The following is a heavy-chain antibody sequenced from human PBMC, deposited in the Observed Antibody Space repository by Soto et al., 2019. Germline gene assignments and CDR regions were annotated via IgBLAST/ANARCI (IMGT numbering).Heavy chain of an antibody. D-gene: IGHD4-17*01. Sequence: QVQLVESGGGVVQPGRSLRLSCAASGFTFSTYGMHWVRQAPGKGLEWVAIIWFDGSNKNYADSVKGRFTISRDNSNNMLYLQMDSLRAEDTAVYHCARPRTTVTTGYYYMDVWGKGTTVTVSS. CDR3: ARPRTTVTTGYYYMDV. CDR2: IWFDGSNK. V-gene: IGHV3-33*01. J-gene: IGHJ6*03. CDR1: GFTFSTYG.